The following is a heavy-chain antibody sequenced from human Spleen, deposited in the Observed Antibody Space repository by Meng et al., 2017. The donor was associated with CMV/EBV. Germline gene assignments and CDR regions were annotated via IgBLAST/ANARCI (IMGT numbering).Heavy chain of an antibody. D-gene: IGHD6-13*01. J-gene: IGHJ4*02. V-gene: IGHV4-4*07. CDR1: GGSISSYY. CDR2: IYTSGST. CDR3: ASELPGSSWYYFDY. Sequence: QWQLQESGPGLVKPSETLSPTCTVSGGSISSYYWSWIRQPAGKGLEWIGRIYTSGSTNYNPSLKSRVTMSVDTSKNQFSLKLSSVTAADTAVYYCASELPGSSWYYFDYWGQGTLVTVSS.